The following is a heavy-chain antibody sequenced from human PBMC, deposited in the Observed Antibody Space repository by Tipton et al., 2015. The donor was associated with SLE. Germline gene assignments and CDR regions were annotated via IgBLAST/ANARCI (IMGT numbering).Heavy chain of an antibody. CDR2: IQSGGST. J-gene: IGHJ4*02. Sequence: SLRLSCSVSGFTISNNYMNWVRQAPGKGLEWVSLIQSGGSTYYADSVKGRFTISRDNSKNTLYLQVNSLRTEDTAVYYCANGYSDFWGQGTLVTVSS. CDR1: GFTISNNY. V-gene: IGHV3-66*02. CDR3: ANGYSDF.